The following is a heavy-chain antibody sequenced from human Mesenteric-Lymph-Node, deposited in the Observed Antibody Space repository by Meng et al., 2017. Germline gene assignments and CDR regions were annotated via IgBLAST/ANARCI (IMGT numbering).Heavy chain of an antibody. CDR3: ASDGRGVIVHDAFDI. D-gene: IGHD3-16*02. V-gene: IGHV3-30*04. CDR1: GFTFSSYA. Sequence: GGSLRLSCAASGFTFSSYAMHWVRQAPGKGLEWVAVISYDGSNKYYADSVKGRFTISSDNSKNTLYLQMNSLRAEDTAMYYCASDGRGVIVHDAFDIWGQGTMVTVSS. CDR2: ISYDGSNK. J-gene: IGHJ3*02.